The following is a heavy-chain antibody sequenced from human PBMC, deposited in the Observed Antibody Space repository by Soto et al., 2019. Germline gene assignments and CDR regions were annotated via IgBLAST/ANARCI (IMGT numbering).Heavy chain of an antibody. CDR1: GFTFSSYS. Sequence: EVQLVESGGGLVKPGGSLRLSCAASGFTFSSYSMNWVRQAPGKGLEWVSSISSSSSYIYYADSVKGRFTISRDNAKNSLYLQMNSLRAEDTAVYYCARDPGPMTTVRVWGQGTLVTVSS. J-gene: IGHJ4*02. D-gene: IGHD4-17*01. V-gene: IGHV3-21*01. CDR2: ISSSSSYI. CDR3: ARDPGPMTTVRV.